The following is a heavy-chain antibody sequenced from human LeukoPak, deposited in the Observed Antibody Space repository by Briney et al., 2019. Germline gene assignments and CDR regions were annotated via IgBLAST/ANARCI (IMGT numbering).Heavy chain of an antibody. CDR1: KFTFSTYW. CDR3: VRDGADWYRTAFDI. J-gene: IGHJ3*02. V-gene: IGHV3-7*01. D-gene: IGHD2-21*02. CDR2: IKEDGSEK. Sequence: GGSLRLSCIASKFTFSTYWMSWVRQAPGRGPEWVAIIKEDGSEKYYVDSVKGRFTISRDNAQNSLYLQMNSLRADDTAVYHCVRDGADWYRTAFDIWGQGTAVTVSS.